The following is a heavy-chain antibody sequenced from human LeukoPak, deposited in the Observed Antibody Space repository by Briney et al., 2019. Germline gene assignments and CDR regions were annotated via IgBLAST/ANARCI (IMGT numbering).Heavy chain of an antibody. J-gene: IGHJ6*03. D-gene: IGHD2-2*02. Sequence: GESLKISCKGSGYRFTSYWIGWVRQMSGKGLEGMVIIYPGDSYSRYSPSFQGQVTISADKSISTAYLQWSSLKASDTAMYYCARHVLKNHDIVVVPAAIPFYMDVWGKGTTVTVSS. V-gene: IGHV5-51*01. CDR1: GYRFTSYW. CDR3: ARHVLKNHDIVVVPAAIPFYMDV. CDR2: IYPGDSYS.